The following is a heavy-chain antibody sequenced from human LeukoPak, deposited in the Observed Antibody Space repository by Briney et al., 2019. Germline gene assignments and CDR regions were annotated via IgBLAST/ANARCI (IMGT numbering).Heavy chain of an antibody. D-gene: IGHD3-3*01. CDR3: AKDISGYYKVVFDY. Sequence: PGGSLRLSCAASGFTFDDYAMHWVRQAPGKGLEWVSGISWNSGSIGYADSVKGRFTISRDNAKNSLYLQMNSLRAEDTALYYCAKDISGYYKVVFDYWDQGTLVTVSS. V-gene: IGHV3-9*01. CDR1: GFTFDDYA. J-gene: IGHJ4*02. CDR2: ISWNSGSI.